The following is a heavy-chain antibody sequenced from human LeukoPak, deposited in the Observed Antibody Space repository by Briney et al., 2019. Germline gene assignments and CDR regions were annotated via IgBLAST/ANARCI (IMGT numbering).Heavy chain of an antibody. CDR3: ARMGDYYYMDV. J-gene: IGHJ6*03. CDR2: IYHSGST. Sequence: SETLSLTCAVSGYSISSGYYWGWIRQPPGKGLEWIGSIYHSGSTYYNPSLKSRVTISVDTSKNQFSLKLSSVTAGDTAVYYCARMGDYYYMDVWGKGTTVTVSS. V-gene: IGHV4-38-2*01. CDR1: GYSISSGYY.